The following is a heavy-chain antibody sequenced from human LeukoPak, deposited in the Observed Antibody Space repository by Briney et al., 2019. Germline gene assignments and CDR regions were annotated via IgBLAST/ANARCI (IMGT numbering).Heavy chain of an antibody. D-gene: IGHD2-2*01. J-gene: IGHJ4*02. CDR1: GGSFSGYY. Sequence: SETLSLTCAVYGGSFSGYYWSWIRQPPGKGLEWIGEINHSGSTNYNPSLKSRVTISVDTSKNQFSLKLSSVTAADTAVYCCARGRNRIVVVPAAFDYWGQGTLVTVSS. CDR2: INHSGST. CDR3: ARGRNRIVVVPAAFDY. V-gene: IGHV4-34*01.